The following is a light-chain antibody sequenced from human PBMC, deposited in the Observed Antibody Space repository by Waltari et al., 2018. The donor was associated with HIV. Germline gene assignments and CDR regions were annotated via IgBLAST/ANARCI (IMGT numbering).Light chain of an antibody. J-gene: IGKJ1*01. CDR3: QQCDNWPPWT. Sequence: EIILTQSPDTLSVSPGERATLSCRASQSVSNNLAWFQQRPGQPPRLLIYRASTRATSIPSRFSGSGSGTEFNLTISNFQSEDFAVYYCQQCDNWPPWTFGRGTKVEVK. CDR1: QSVSNN. CDR2: RAS. V-gene: IGKV3-15*01.